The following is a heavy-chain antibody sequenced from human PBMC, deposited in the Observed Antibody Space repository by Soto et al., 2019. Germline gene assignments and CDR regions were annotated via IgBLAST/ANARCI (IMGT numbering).Heavy chain of an antibody. Sequence: QVQLVQSGAEVKKPGSSVKVSCKASGGTFSSYAISWVRQAPGQGLEWMGGIIPIFGTADYAQKFQGRVTITADESTSTGNMELRSLRSEDTAVDYCASHYDSSGYYYRGLDYWGQGTLVTVSS. CDR3: ASHYDSSGYYYRGLDY. CDR2: IIPIFGTA. D-gene: IGHD3-22*01. V-gene: IGHV1-69*12. J-gene: IGHJ4*02. CDR1: GGTFSSYA.